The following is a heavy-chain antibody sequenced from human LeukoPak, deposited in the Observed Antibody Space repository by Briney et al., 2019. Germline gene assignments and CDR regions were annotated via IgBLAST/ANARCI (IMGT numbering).Heavy chain of an antibody. D-gene: IGHD3-10*01. Sequence: SETPSLTCTVSGGSINYRHWTWIRQPPGKGLEWIGYIYYTGSTNYNPSLKSRVIISLDTSKNQFSLKLGSVTAADTAVYYCATHNSGTFYNFDSWGQGTLVTVSS. V-gene: IGHV4-59*08. CDR3: ATHNSGTFYNFDS. CDR2: IYYTGST. J-gene: IGHJ4*02. CDR1: GGSINYRH.